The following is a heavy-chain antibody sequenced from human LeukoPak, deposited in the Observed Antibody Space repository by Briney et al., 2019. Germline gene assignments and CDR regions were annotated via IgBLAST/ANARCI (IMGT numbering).Heavy chain of an antibody. D-gene: IGHD6-13*01. V-gene: IGHV3-11*06. Sequence: GGSLRLSCAVSGFTFSDYYMSWIRQAPGKGLEWVSYISSSSRNTNYADSVKGRFTIFRDNPKNSLYLQMNSLRAEDTAVYYCARDISSSWPYYYGMDVWGKGTTVTVSS. CDR1: GFTFSDYY. CDR3: ARDISSSWPYYYGMDV. J-gene: IGHJ6*04. CDR2: ISSSSRNT.